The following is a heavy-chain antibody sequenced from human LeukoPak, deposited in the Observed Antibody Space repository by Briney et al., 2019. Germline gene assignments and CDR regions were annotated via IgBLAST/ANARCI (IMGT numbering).Heavy chain of an antibody. D-gene: IGHD2-2*01. CDR3: ARGDPGTSNISHYYYYYYMDV. J-gene: IGHJ6*03. CDR1: GYTFTGYY. V-gene: IGHV1-2*06. CDR2: VNPNSGGT. Sequence: ASVKVTCKASGYTFTGYYMHWVRQAPGQGPEWIGRVNPNSGGTNYAEKFQGRVTMTRDTSISTAYMELSRLRSDDTAVYYCARGDPGTSNISHYYYYYYMDVWGKGTTVTVSS.